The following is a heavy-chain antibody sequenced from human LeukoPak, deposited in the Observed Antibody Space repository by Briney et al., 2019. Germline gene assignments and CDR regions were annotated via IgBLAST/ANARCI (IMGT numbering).Heavy chain of an antibody. CDR2: INPNSGGT. CDR1: GYTFTVYY. Sequence: ASVKVSCKASGYTFTVYYMHWVRQAPGQGLEWMGGINPNSGGTNYAQKFQGRVTITRDTSISTAYMELRRLRSDDTAVYYCARFDFWSGYSMEDYWGQGTLVTVSS. D-gene: IGHD3-3*01. V-gene: IGHV1-2*02. CDR3: ARFDFWSGYSMEDY. J-gene: IGHJ4*02.